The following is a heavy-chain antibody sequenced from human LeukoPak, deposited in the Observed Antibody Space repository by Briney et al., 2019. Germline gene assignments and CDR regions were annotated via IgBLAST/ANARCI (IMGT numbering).Heavy chain of an antibody. Sequence: GGSLRLSCTASGFTFGDYAMSWVRQAPGKGLEWVSSISSSSSYIYYADSVKGRFTISRDNAKNSLYLQMNSLRAEDTAVYHCARDQQWLARYWYFDLWGRGTLVTVSS. CDR2: ISSSSSYI. D-gene: IGHD6-19*01. CDR3: ARDQQWLARYWYFDL. V-gene: IGHV3-21*01. CDR1: GFTFGDYA. J-gene: IGHJ2*01.